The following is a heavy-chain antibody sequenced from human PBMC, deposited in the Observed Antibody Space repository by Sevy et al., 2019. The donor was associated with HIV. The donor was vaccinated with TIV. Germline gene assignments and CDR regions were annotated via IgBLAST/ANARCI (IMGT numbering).Heavy chain of an antibody. CDR2: ISDSGGNT. J-gene: IGHJ4*02. CDR1: GFTFSRYS. CDR3: AIGLGYCSGGSCQH. V-gene: IGHV3-23*01. Sequence: GGSLRLSCAASGFTFSRYSMSWVRQSPGKGLEWVSVISDSGGNTIHADSGKGRLTVSRDNSRKTRYLQMNSLGAEDTAIYYCAIGLGYCSGGSCQHWGEGTLVTVSS. D-gene: IGHD2-15*01.